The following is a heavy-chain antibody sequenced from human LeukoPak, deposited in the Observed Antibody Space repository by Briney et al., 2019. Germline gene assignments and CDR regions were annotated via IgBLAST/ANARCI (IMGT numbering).Heavy chain of an antibody. D-gene: IGHD3-16*01. J-gene: IGHJ4*02. CDR3: AGLGAFNY. V-gene: IGHV3-48*03. Sequence: GGSLRLSCAASGFTFSTYEMNWVRQAPGKGLEWVSYIGSSGSTIYYADSVKGRFTISRDNAKNSLCLQLNSLRAEDTAVYYCAGLGAFNYWGQGTLVTVSS. CDR1: GFTFSTYE. CDR2: IGSSGSTI.